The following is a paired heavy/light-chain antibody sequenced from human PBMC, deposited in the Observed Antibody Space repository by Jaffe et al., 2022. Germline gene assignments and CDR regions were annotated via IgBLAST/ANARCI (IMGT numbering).Heavy chain of an antibody. D-gene: IGHD6-13*01. CDR3: ARAAGYSSSWYWVGGYYFDY. J-gene: IGHJ4*02. Sequence: EVQLVESGGGLVQPGGSLRLSCAASGFTFSSYEMNWVRQAPGKGLEWVSYISSSGSTIYYADSVKGRFTISRDNAKNSLYLQMNSLRAEDTAVYYCARAAGYSSSWYWVGGYYFDYWGQGTLVTVSS. CDR2: ISSSGSTI. CDR1: GFTFSSYE. V-gene: IGHV3-48*03.
Light chain of an antibody. Sequence: DIQMTQSPSTLSASVGDRVTITCRASQSISSWLAWYQQKPGKAPKLLIYKASSLESGVPSRFSGSGSGTEFTLTISSLQPDDFATYYCQQYNSYSKTFGQGTKVEIK. CDR1: QSISSW. J-gene: IGKJ1*01. CDR2: KAS. V-gene: IGKV1-5*03. CDR3: QQYNSYSKT.